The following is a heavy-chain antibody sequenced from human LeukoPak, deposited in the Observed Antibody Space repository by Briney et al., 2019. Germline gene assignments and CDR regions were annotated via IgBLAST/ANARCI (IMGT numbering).Heavy chain of an antibody. D-gene: IGHD1-26*01. J-gene: IGHJ4*02. CDR3: TRDSSRWELLHYFDY. CDR2: IRSKAYGGTT. Sequence: GGSLRLSCAASGFTFSSYAMHWVRQAPGKGLEWVGFIRSKAYGGTTEYAASVKGRFTISRDDSKSIAYLQMNSLKTEDTAVYYCTRDSSRWELLHYFDYWGQGTLVTVSS. CDR1: GFTFSSYA. V-gene: IGHV3-49*04.